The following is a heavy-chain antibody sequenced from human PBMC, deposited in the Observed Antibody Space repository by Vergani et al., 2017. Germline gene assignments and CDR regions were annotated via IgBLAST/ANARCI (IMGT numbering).Heavy chain of an antibody. J-gene: IGHJ4*02. D-gene: IGHD3-10*01. CDR2: INNDGHT. CDR3: AVRPRVNLEGGEIVTKRTFDY. Sequence: QVQLQQWGAGVVKPSGTLSLTCAVFGESFSSFYWSWIRQPPGKGLEWIVEINNDGHTNYNPSLESRVTVSIDTAKNQFSLNLMSVTAADTAMYYCAVRPRVNLEGGEIVTKRTFDYWSQGSLVTVSS. V-gene: IGHV4-34*02. CDR1: GESFSSFY.